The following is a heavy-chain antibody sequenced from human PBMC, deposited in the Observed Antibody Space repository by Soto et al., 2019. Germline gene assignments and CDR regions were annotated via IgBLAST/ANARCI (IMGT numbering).Heavy chain of an antibody. V-gene: IGHV3-74*01. CDR1: GFTLRDYW. Sequence: GGSLRLSCAASGFTLRDYWMHWVRQAPGKGLVWVSRINSDGRSTSYADSVKGRFIISRDSAKNMLYLQMNSLRAEDTALYYCTRDPAPSGWYDYWGRGTLVTVSS. CDR3: TRDPAPSGWYDY. J-gene: IGHJ4*02. D-gene: IGHD6-19*01. CDR2: INSDGRST.